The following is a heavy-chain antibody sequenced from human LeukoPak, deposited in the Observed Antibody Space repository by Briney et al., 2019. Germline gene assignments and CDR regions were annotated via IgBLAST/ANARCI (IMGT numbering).Heavy chain of an antibody. D-gene: IGHD3-22*01. CDR2: IYSGGST. CDR1: GFTFSDYY. V-gene: IGHV3-53*01. Sequence: PGGSLRLSCAASGFTFSDYYMSWVRQAPGKGLEWVSVIYSGGSTYYADSVKGRFTISRDNSKNTLYLQMNSLRAEDTAVYYCARGGLLLQYYFDYWGQGTLVTVSS. CDR3: ARGGLLLQYYFDY. J-gene: IGHJ4*02.